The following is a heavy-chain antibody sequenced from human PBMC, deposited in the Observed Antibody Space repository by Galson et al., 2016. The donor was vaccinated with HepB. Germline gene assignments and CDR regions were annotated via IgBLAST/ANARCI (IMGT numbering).Heavy chain of an antibody. D-gene: IGHD3-10*02. Sequence: PALVKPTQTLTLTCTFSGFSLSSSGMCVSWIRQTPGKALEWLALIDWADTKYYSTSLKTRLTISKDTSKNQVVLTMTNMDPVDTATYYCARMVFGETQIDYYGMDVGGQGTTLTVSS. CDR3: ARMVFGETQIDYYGMDV. J-gene: IGHJ6*02. V-gene: IGHV2-70*01. CDR2: IDWADTK. CDR1: GFSLSSSGMC.